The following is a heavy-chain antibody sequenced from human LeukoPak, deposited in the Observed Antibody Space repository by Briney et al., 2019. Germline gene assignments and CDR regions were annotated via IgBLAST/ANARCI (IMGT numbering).Heavy chain of an antibody. CDR2: IFSNGDT. D-gene: IGHD5-24*01. Sequence: GGTLRLSCTASEFTVSRNYMLWVRQAPGKGLEWVSLIFSNGDTHYADSVKGRFTISRDTSKNTVSLQMNSLRVEDTAMYYCTRDQMNYWGQGTLVTVSS. J-gene: IGHJ4*02. CDR1: EFTVSRNY. CDR3: TRDQMNY. V-gene: IGHV3-53*01.